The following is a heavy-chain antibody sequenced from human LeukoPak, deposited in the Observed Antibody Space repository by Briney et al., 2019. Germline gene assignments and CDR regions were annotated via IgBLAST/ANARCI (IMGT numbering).Heavy chain of an antibody. J-gene: IGHJ6*03. D-gene: IGHD7-27*01. V-gene: IGHV1-2*02. Sequence: ASVKVSCKASGYTFTGYYMHWVRQAPGQGLEWMGWINPNTGGTNYAQKFQGRVTMTRDTSISTAYMELSRLRSDDTAVYYCARASYWGSYYYYMDVWGKGTTVTVSS. CDR2: INPNTGGT. CDR1: GYTFTGYY. CDR3: ARASYWGSYYYYMDV.